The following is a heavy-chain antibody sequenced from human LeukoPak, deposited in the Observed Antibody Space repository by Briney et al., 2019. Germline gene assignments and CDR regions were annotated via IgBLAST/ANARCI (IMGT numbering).Heavy chain of an antibody. D-gene: IGHD2-2*01. Sequence: GGSLRLSCAASGFTFDDYGMSWVRQAPGKGLEWVSGINWNGGSTGYADSVKGRFTISRDNSKNTLYLQMNSLRAEDTAVYYCIVVVPAAPIWGQGTLVTVSS. CDR1: GFTFDDYG. J-gene: IGHJ4*02. V-gene: IGHV3-20*04. CDR2: INWNGGST. CDR3: IVVVPAAPI.